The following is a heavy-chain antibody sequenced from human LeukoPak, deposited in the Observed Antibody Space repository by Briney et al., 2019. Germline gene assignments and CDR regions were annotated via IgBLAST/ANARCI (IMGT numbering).Heavy chain of an antibody. CDR2: ISYDGSNK. CDR3: ARTLDGSYDAFDI. Sequence: GGSLRLSCAASGFTFSSYGMSWVRQAPGKGLEWVAVISYDGSNKYYADSVKGRFTISRDNSKNTLYLQMNSLRAEDTAVYYCARTLDGSYDAFDIWGQGTMVTVSS. J-gene: IGHJ3*02. D-gene: IGHD1-26*01. V-gene: IGHV3-30*03. CDR1: GFTFSSYG.